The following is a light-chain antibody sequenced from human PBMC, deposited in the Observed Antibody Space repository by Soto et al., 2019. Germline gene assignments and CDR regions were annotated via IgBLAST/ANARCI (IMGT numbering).Light chain of an antibody. CDR2: EVS. CDR3: TSYTSSTTLDV. CDR1: SSDVGGYNY. J-gene: IGLJ1*01. V-gene: IGLV2-14*01. Sequence: QSVLTQPASVSGSPGQSITISCTGTSSDVGGYNYVSWYQQHPGKALKLMIYEVSNRPSGVSNRFSGSKSGHTASLTISGLQSEDEADYFCTSYTSSTTLDVFGTGTKVT.